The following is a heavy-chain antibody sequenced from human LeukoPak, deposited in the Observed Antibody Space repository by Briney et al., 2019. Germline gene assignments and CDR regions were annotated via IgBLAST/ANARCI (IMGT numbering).Heavy chain of an antibody. CDR3: AQNGQSGFSFDP. V-gene: IGHV4-59*12. D-gene: IGHD2-8*01. Sequence: SETLSLTCTVSGGSISRYYWSWIRQPPGKGLEWIGYIFYSGSTKYNPSLKSRVTISADTSKNQFSLKLSSVTAADTAVYYCAQNGQSGFSFDPWGQGTLVTVSS. CDR1: GGSISRYY. J-gene: IGHJ5*02. CDR2: IFYSGST.